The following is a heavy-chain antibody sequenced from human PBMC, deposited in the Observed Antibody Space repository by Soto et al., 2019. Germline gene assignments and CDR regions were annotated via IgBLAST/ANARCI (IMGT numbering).Heavy chain of an antibody. CDR2: IHYSGST. CDR1: GGAINNYY. D-gene: IGHD6-19*01. V-gene: IGHV4-59*01. Sequence: QVQLQESGPGLVKPSETLSLTCNVSGGAINNYYWSWIRQPPGKGMEWIGDIHYSGSTNHNPSLNGRVTISLDTSRTQFSLKLSSVTAADTAGYYCAIALQWPNWFDPWGQGTLVTVSS. J-gene: IGHJ5*02. CDR3: AIALQWPNWFDP.